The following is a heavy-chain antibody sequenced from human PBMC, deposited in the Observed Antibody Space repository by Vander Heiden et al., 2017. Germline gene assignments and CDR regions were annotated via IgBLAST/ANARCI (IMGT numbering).Heavy chain of an antibody. CDR1: GFTFRSYA. CDR2: ISYDGSNK. V-gene: IGHV3-30*16. J-gene: IGHJ6*02. D-gene: IGHD4-17*01. Sequence: QVQLVESGGGVVQPGRSLRLSCAASGFTFRSYALHWVRQAPGKGLEWVAVISYDGSNKYYADSVKGRFTISRDNSKNTLYLQMNSLRAEDTAVYYCARDGPLGYGDYYYYGMDVWGQGTTVTVSS. CDR3: ARDGPLGYGDYYYYGMDV.